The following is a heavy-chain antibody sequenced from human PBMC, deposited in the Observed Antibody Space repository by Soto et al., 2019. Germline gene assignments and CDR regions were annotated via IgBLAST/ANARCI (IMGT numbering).Heavy chain of an antibody. V-gene: IGHV3-23*01. CDR1: GFNFRSSP. D-gene: IGHD3-22*01. J-gene: IGHJ3*02. CDR2: ISGSGGRT. CDR3: AKGSRVTTRNLQSGDAFDN. Sequence: RGSLRLSCAASGFNFRSSPMTRAGQVPGKGLEWVSAISGSGGRTYYADSVKGRFTISRDNSKNTLYLQMNRLRAEHTAQYYRAKGSRVTTRNLQSGDAFDNWGQGKMVTVS.